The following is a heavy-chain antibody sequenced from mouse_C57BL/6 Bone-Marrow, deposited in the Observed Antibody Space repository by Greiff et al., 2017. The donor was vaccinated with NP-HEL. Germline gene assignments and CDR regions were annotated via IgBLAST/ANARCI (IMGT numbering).Heavy chain of an antibody. CDR2: ISNLAYSI. CDR1: GFTFSDYG. V-gene: IGHV5-15*01. D-gene: IGHD1-1*01. J-gene: IGHJ1*03. CDR3: ARHNYYGSRYFDV. Sequence: EVQVVESGGGLVQPGGSLKLSCAASGFTFSDYGMAWVRQAPRKGPEWVAFISNLAYSIYYADTVTGRFTISRENAKNTLYLEMSSLRSEDTAMYYCARHNYYGSRYFDVWGTGTTVTVSS.